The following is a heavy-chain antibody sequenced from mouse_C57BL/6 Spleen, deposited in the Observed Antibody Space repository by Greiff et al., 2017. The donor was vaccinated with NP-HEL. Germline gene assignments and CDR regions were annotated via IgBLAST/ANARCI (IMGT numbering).Heavy chain of an antibody. J-gene: IGHJ4*01. CDR2: INPSNGGT. V-gene: IGHV1-53*01. CDR1: GYTFTSYW. D-gene: IGHD1-1*01. Sequence: VQLPQSGTELVKPGASVKLSCKASGYTFTSYWMHWVKQRPGQGLEWIGNINPSNGGTNYNEKFKSKATLTVDKSSSTAYMQLSSLTSEDSAVYYCARGNYYGSSYPYYYAMDYWGQGTSVTVSS. CDR3: ARGNYYGSSYPYYYAMDY.